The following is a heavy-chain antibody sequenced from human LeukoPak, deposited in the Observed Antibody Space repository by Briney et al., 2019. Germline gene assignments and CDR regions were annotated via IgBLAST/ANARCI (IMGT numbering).Heavy chain of an antibody. V-gene: IGHV4-34*01. CDR1: GGSFSGYY. D-gene: IGHD6-19*01. Sequence: SETLSHTCAVYGGSFSGYYWSWIRQPPGKGLEWIGEINHSGSTNYNPSLKSRVTISVDTSKNQFSLKLSSVTAADTAVYYCARVPQVWYSSGFHYYYYGMDVWGQGTTVTVSS. CDR3: ARVPQVWYSSGFHYYYYGMDV. CDR2: INHSGST. J-gene: IGHJ6*02.